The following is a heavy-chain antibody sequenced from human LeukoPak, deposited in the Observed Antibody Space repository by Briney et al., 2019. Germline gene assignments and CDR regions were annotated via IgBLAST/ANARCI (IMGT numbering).Heavy chain of an antibody. CDR1: GGSISSYY. V-gene: IGHV4-59*01. CDR3: ARVSGSVDYFDY. J-gene: IGHJ4*02. Sequence: SETLSLTCTVSGGSISSYYWSWIQQPPGKGLEWIGYIYYSGSTNYNPSLKSRVTISVDTSKNQFSLKLSSVTAADTAVYYCARVSGSVDYFDYWGQGTLVTVSS. CDR2: IYYSGST. D-gene: IGHD3-10*01.